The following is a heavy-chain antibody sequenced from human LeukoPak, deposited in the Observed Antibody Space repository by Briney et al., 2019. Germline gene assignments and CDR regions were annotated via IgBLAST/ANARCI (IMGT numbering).Heavy chain of an antibody. Sequence: PGGSLRLSCAASAFTFSDYSMNWVRQAPGKGLEWVSYISGRSSTIYYADSVKGRFTISRDNAKNSMYLQMNSLRAEDTAVYYCARDRIKSRSYYFDYWGQGTLVTVSS. D-gene: IGHD1-26*01. CDR3: ARDRIKSRSYYFDY. CDR1: AFTFSDYS. CDR2: ISGRSSTI. V-gene: IGHV3-48*04. J-gene: IGHJ4*02.